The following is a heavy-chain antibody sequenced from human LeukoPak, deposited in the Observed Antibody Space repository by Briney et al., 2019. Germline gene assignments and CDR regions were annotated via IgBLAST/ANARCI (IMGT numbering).Heavy chain of an antibody. J-gene: IGHJ4*02. CDR2: ISYDGSNK. V-gene: IGHV3-30-3*01. Sequence: PGGSLRLSCAASGFTFSSYAMSWVRQAPGKGLEWVAVISYDGSNKYYADSVKGRFTISRDNSKNTLYLQMNSLRAEDTAVYYCARDRVPPYDFWSGYYCDYWGQGTLVTVSS. D-gene: IGHD3-3*01. CDR3: ARDRVPPYDFWSGYYCDY. CDR1: GFTFSSYA.